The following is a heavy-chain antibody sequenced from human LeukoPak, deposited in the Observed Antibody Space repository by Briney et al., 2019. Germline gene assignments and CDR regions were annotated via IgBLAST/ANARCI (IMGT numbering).Heavy chain of an antibody. V-gene: IGHV1-2*02. J-gene: IGHJ4*02. CDR3: ARDHTYSSNWSFEY. CDR1: GYTFTGYY. Sequence: ASVTVSCKVSGYTFTGYYTHWVRQAPGHGLEWMGWINPNRGTTKYAQKFQGRVTMTGDTSISTASMELTRLRSDDTAVYYCARDHTYSSNWSFEYWGQGTLVTVSS. D-gene: IGHD6-13*01. CDR2: INPNRGTT.